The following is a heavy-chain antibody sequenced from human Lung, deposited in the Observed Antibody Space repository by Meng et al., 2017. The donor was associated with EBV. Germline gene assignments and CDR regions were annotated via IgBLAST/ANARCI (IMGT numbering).Heavy chain of an antibody. J-gene: IGHJ4*02. CDR3: ARGTPGRSYSDY. V-gene: IGHV1-18*01. Sequence: QVHLRQTGPELTKPGASVRVSCEASGYTVASYGISWLRPAPGQGLEWMGWFVNNVDTYSAQKFQGRVTMTTDTHTSTAFMELRSLRSDDTAVYCCARGTPGRSYSDYWGQGTLVTVSS. CDR1: GYTVASYG. D-gene: IGHD3-10*01. CDR2: FVNNVDT.